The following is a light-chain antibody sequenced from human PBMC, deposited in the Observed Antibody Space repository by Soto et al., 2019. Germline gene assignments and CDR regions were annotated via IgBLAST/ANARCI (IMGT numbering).Light chain of an antibody. CDR1: QDIANS. CDR3: QQYENPPPT. CDR2: EAS. V-gene: IGKV1-33*01. Sequence: DIQMTQSPSCLSASLGDRVILTCQASQDIANSLNWYQHKPQKPPKLLNYEASNLERGVPARISGSGSGTDFSFTISSLQHEGIATYYCQQYENPPPTFGQGTRLEIK. J-gene: IGKJ5*01.